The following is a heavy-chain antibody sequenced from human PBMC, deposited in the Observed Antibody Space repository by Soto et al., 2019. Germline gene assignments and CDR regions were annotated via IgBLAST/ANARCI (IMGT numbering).Heavy chain of an antibody. D-gene: IGHD2-15*01. J-gene: IGHJ3*02. V-gene: IGHV1-69*12. Sequence: QVQLVQSGAEVKKPGSSVKVSCKASGGTFSSYAISWVRQAPGQGLEWMGGIIPIFGTANYAQKFQGRVTITEDVSTRLAYVEVGSLRAEDIAGYYCAKDACTGSGRCDAFDIWGQGTMVTVSS. CDR2: IIPIFGTA. CDR3: AKDACTGSGRCDAFDI. CDR1: GGTFSSYA.